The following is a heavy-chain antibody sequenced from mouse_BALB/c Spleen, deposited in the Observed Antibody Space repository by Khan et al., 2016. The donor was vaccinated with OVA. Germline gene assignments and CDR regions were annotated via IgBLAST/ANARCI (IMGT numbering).Heavy chain of an antibody. D-gene: IGHD4-1*01. CDR3: ARHLTGSFAY. CDR1: GFTFSSYS. V-gene: IGHV5-6*01. Sequence: EVELVESGGDLVEPGGSLKLSCAASGFTFSSYSMSWVRQTPDKRLEWVATISSGGDYTYYTDIVKGRFTISRDNAKNTLYLQMSSLKSEDTAMYYCARHLTGSFAYWGQGTLVAVSA. J-gene: IGHJ3*01. CDR2: ISSGGDYT.